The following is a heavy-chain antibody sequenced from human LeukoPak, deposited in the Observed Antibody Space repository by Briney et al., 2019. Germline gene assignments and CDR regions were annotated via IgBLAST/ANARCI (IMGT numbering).Heavy chain of an antibody. CDR2: INPNSGGT. CDR3: ARTNGSYILLDAFDI. CDR1: GYPFTDYD. D-gene: IGHD1-26*01. Sequence: ASVKVSCKASGYPFTDYDIHWVRQSPGQGLEWMGWINPNSGGTNYEQKFQGRVTMTRDTNISTAYMELSLMGYDTTAEYYCARTNGSYILLDAFDIWGQGTMVTVSS. J-gene: IGHJ3*02. V-gene: IGHV1-2*02.